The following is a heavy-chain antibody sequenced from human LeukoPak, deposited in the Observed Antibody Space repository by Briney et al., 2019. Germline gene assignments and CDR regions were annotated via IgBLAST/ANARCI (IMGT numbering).Heavy chain of an antibody. CDR3: ARVIDTAMVIFFDY. V-gene: IGHV3-7*01. J-gene: IGHJ4*02. CDR1: GVTFSSYW. D-gene: IGHD5-18*01. Sequence: PGGSLRLSCAASGVTFSSYWMSWVRQAPGKGLEWVANIKQDGSEKYYVDSVKGRFTISRDNAKNSLYLQMNSLRAEDTAVYYCARVIDTAMVIFFDYWGQGTLVTVSS. CDR2: IKQDGSEK.